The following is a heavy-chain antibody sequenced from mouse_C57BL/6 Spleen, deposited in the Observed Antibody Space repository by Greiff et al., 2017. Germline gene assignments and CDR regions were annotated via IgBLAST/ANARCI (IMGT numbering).Heavy chain of an antibody. CDR2: IYPGDGDT. J-gene: IGHJ2*01. Sequence: VQLQQSGAELVKPGASVKISCKASGYAFSSSWMNWVKQRPGKGLEWIGQIYPGDGDTNYNGKFEGKATLTADKSSSTAYMQLSSLTSEDTAVYFCARTRGYWGQGTTLTVSS. V-gene: IGHV1-80*01. CDR3: ARTRGY. CDR1: GYAFSSSW.